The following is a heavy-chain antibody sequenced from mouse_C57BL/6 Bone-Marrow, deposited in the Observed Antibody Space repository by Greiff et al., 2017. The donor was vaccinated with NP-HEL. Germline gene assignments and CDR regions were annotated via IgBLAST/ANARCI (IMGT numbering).Heavy chain of an antibody. CDR2: IYPGNSDT. CDR1: GYTFTSYW. D-gene: IGHD1-1*01. V-gene: IGHV1-5*01. CDR3: TRPIYYGSSYGFAY. Sequence: VHVKQSGTVLARPGASVKMSCKTSGYTFTSYWMHWVKQRPGQGLEWIGAIYPGNSDTSYNQKFKGKAKLTAVTSASTAYMELSSLTNEDSAVYYCTRPIYYGSSYGFAYWGQGTLVTVSA. J-gene: IGHJ3*01.